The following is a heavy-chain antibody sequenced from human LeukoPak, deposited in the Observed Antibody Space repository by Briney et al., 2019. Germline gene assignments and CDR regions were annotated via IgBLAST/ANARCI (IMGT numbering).Heavy chain of an antibody. Sequence: GESLKISCAASGFTFSDYYMSWIRQAPGKGLEWGSYISSSSSYTNYADSVKGRFTISRDNAKNSLYLQFHSLRAEDTAVYYCARSSSSLSWDYWGQGTLVIVSS. D-gene: IGHD6-6*01. V-gene: IGHV3-11*06. CDR3: ARSSSSLSWDY. CDR2: ISSSSSYT. J-gene: IGHJ4*02. CDR1: GFTFSDYY.